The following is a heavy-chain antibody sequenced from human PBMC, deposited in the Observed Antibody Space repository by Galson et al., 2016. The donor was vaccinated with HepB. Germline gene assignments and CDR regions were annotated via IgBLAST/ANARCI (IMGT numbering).Heavy chain of an antibody. CDR3: ARDKAGTGIAPFDY. Sequence: SLRLSCAASGFTSSSYWMHWARQAPGKGLVWVSRISSDGSKTTYADSVKGRFTISRDNAKNSLYLQMNSLTAEDTAVYYCARDKAGTGIAPFDYWGQGTLVTVSS. CDR2: ISSDGSKT. D-gene: IGHD1-1*01. CDR1: GFTSSSYW. J-gene: IGHJ4*02. V-gene: IGHV3-74*01.